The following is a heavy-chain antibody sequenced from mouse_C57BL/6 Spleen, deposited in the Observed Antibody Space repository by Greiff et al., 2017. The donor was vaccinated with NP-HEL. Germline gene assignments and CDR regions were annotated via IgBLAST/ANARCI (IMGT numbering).Heavy chain of an antibody. CDR2: IHPNSGST. Sequence: QVQLKQPGAELVKPGASVKLSCKASGYTFTSYWMHWVKQRPGQGLEWIGMIHPNSGSTNYNEKFKSKATLTVDKSSSTAYMQLSSLTSEDSAVYYCARSPLYDYDGYYAMDYWGQGTSVTVSS. CDR1: GYTFTSYW. J-gene: IGHJ4*01. CDR3: ARSPLYDYDGYYAMDY. V-gene: IGHV1-64*01. D-gene: IGHD2-4*01.